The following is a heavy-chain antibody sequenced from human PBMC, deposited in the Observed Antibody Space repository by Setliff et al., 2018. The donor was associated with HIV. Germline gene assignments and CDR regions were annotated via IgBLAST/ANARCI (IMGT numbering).Heavy chain of an antibody. D-gene: IGHD1-26*01. CDR1: GFTVSNNY. V-gene: IGHV3-66*02. CDR3: ARDLLLVLGATLGVFDI. CDR2: IYSGGST. Sequence: GGSLRLSCAGSGFTVSNNYINWVRQATGQGLAWVSSIYSGGSTYYADSDKGRSTIYRDTSKNTVYLQMNSLRVEDTAVYFFARDLLLVLGATLGVFDIWGQGTMVTVSS. J-gene: IGHJ3*02.